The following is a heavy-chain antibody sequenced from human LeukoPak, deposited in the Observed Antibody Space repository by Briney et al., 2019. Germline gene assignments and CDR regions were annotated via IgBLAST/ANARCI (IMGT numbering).Heavy chain of an antibody. J-gene: IGHJ5*02. D-gene: IGHD4-17*01. V-gene: IGHV4-34*01. CDR1: GGSFSGYY. Sequence: KASETLSLTCAVYGGSFSGYYWSWIRQPPGKGLEWIGEINHSGSTNYNPSLKSRVTISVDTSKNQFSLKLSSVTAADTAVYYCARLDYGDYTPPSDWFDPWGQGTLVTVSS. CDR3: ARLDYGDYTPPSDWFDP. CDR2: INHSGST.